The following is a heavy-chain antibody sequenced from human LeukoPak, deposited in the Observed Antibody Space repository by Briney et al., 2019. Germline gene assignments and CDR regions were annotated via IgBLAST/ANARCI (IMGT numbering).Heavy chain of an antibody. J-gene: IGHJ4*02. Sequence: PSETLSLTCAVYGGSFSGYYWSWIRQPAGKGLEWIGEINHSGSTNYNPSLKSRVTISVDTSKNQFSLKLSSVTAADTAVYYCARPRIAAAGPWDYWGQGTLVTVSS. D-gene: IGHD6-13*01. CDR1: GGSFSGYY. CDR3: ARPRIAAAGPWDY. V-gene: IGHV4-34*01. CDR2: INHSGST.